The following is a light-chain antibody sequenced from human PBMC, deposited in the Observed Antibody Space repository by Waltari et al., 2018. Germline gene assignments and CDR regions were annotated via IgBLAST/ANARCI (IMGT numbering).Light chain of an antibody. CDR2: AAS. CDR1: QGISSY. V-gene: IGKV1-39*01. J-gene: IGKJ1*01. Sequence: DIQMTQSPPSLSASVGDRVTITCRASQGISSYLSWYQQKPGKAPNLLIYAASSLQSGVPSRFSGSGSGTDFTLTISSLQPEDFATYYCQQSYSTPRTFGQGTRVEIK. CDR3: QQSYSTPRT.